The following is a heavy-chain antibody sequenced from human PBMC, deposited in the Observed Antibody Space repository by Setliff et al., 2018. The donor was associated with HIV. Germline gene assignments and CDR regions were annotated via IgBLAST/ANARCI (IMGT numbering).Heavy chain of an antibody. D-gene: IGHD3-22*01. J-gene: IGHJ3*02. V-gene: IGHV3-30*02. CDR2: LRFDGSNQ. CDR3: AKGDYYDTTYDAFDI. CDR1: GFTFSSYA. Sequence: GGSLRLSCEASGFTFSSYAMHWVRQAPGKGLEWVAFLRFDGSNQYYADSVKGRFTISRDNSRNTLYLQMHSLTPEDTAVYYCAKGDYYDTTYDAFDIWGQGTMVTVSS.